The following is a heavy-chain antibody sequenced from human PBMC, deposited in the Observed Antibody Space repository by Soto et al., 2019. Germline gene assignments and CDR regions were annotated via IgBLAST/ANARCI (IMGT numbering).Heavy chain of an antibody. Sequence: EVQLVESGGGLVQPGRSLRLSCVASGFTFDDYALHWVRQAPGKGLEWVSGIGWNSVSIGYADSVKGRFTVSRDNAKNSLYLQMNNLRPEDTAFYYCTKPYRGSWVSSGRFDNWGQGTLVTVSS. V-gene: IGHV3-9*01. CDR3: TKPYRGSWVSSGRFDN. CDR1: GFTFDDYA. D-gene: IGHD6-19*01. J-gene: IGHJ4*02. CDR2: IGWNSVSI.